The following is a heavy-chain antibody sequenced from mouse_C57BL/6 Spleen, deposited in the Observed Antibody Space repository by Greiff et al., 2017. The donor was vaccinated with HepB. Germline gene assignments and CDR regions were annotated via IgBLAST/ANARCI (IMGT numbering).Heavy chain of an antibody. CDR2: ISDGGSYT. CDR3: ARDGYSAWFAY. CDR1: GFTFSSYA. Sequence: EVKVVESGGGLVKPGGSLKLSCAASGFTFSSYAMSWVRQTPEKRLEWVATISDGGSYTYYTDNVKGRFTISRDNAKNDLYLQMSHLKSEDTAMYYCARDGYSAWFAYWGQGTLVTVSA. D-gene: IGHD2-3*01. J-gene: IGHJ3*01. V-gene: IGHV5-4*01.